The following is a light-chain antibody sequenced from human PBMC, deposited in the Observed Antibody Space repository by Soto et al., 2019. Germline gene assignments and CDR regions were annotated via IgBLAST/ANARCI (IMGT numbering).Light chain of an antibody. CDR1: SSDVGGYDY. V-gene: IGLV2-14*01. CDR2: EVS. CDR3: SSYSISTAYL. Sequence: QSVLTQPASVSGSPGQSITISCTGTSSDVGGYDYVSWYQLHPGKAPKLMVFEVSNRPSGVSYRFSGSKSGNTASLTISGLQAEDEADYFCSSYSISTAYLFGPGTKVNV. J-gene: IGLJ1*01.